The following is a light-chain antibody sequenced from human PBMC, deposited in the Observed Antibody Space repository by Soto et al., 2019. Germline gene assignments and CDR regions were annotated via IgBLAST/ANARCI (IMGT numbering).Light chain of an antibody. CDR1: QDISNY. Sequence: DIQMTQSPSSLSASVGDRVTITCRASQDISNYLGWYQQKPGKAPKLLIYAAFSLQSGVPSRFSGSGSGTEFTLTISSLQPEDFATYYCLQHNNYPPTFGQGTKVEI. J-gene: IGKJ1*01. CDR3: LQHNNYPPT. CDR2: AAF. V-gene: IGKV1-17*01.